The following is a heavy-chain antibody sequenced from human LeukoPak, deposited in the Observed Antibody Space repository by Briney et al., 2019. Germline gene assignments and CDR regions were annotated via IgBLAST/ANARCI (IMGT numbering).Heavy chain of an antibody. Sequence: SETLSLTCAVYGGSFSGYYWSWIRQPPGNGLEWIGEINHSGSTNYNPSLKSRVTISVDTSKNQFSLKLSSVTAADTAVYYCASRSMSDYVFYFDYWGQGTLVTVSS. V-gene: IGHV4-34*01. D-gene: IGHD4-17*01. CDR2: INHSGST. J-gene: IGHJ4*02. CDR3: ASRSMSDYVFYFDY. CDR1: GGSFSGYY.